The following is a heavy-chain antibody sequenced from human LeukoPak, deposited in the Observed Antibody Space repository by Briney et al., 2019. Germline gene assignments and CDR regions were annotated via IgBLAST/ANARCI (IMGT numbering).Heavy chain of an antibody. Sequence: GGSLRLSCAASGFTFSNAWMSWVRQAPGKGLEWVGRIKSKTDGVTTDYAAPVKGRFTISRDDSKNTLYLQMNSLKTEDTAVYYCTTAEGVLAFDIWGQGTMVTVSS. D-gene: IGHD2/OR15-2a*01. CDR2: IKSKTDGVTT. V-gene: IGHV3-15*01. J-gene: IGHJ3*02. CDR3: TTAEGVLAFDI. CDR1: GFTFSNAW.